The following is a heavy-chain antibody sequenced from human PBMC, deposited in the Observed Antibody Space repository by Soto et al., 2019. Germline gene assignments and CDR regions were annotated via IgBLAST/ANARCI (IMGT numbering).Heavy chain of an antibody. V-gene: IGHV4-30-2*01. CDR1: GGSISSGSYS. CDR2: IYHSGST. Sequence: SETLSLTCAVSGGSISSGSYSWSWIRQPPGKGLEWIGYIYHSGSTYYNPSLKSRVTISVDRSKNQFSLKLSSVTAADTAVYYCARGYYDILTGYYMAPDAFDIWGQGTMVTVSS. CDR3: ARGYYDILTGYYMAPDAFDI. J-gene: IGHJ3*02. D-gene: IGHD3-9*01.